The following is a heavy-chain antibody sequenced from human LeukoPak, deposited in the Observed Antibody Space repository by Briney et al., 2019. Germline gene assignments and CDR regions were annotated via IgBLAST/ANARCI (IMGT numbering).Heavy chain of an antibody. Sequence: AGGSLRLSCAASGFTFSSYAMSWVRQAPGKGLEWVSGISWNSGSIGYADSVKGRFTISRDNAKNSLYLQMNSLRAEDTALYYCAKGDSRDAFDIWGQGTMVTVSS. V-gene: IGHV3-9*01. CDR2: ISWNSGSI. CDR3: AKGDSRDAFDI. D-gene: IGHD3-22*01. CDR1: GFTFSSYA. J-gene: IGHJ3*02.